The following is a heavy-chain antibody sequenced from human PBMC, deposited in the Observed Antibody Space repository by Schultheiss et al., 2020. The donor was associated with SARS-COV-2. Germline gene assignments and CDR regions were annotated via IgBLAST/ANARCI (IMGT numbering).Heavy chain of an antibody. CDR1: GGSFSGYY. D-gene: IGHD6-19*01. CDR2: VFHTGGT. Sequence: SQTLSLTCAVYGGSFSGYYWSWIRQPPGKGLEWIGYVFHTGGTNYNPSLKSRVTISVDTSKNQFSLKLSSVTAADTAVYYCARVGYSSGWYTPDYWGQGTLVTVSS. CDR3: ARVGYSSGWYTPDY. V-gene: IGHV4-34*12. J-gene: IGHJ4*02.